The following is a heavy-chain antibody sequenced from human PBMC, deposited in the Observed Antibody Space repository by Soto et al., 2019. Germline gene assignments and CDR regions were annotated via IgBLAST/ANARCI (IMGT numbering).Heavy chain of an antibody. CDR2: LSASGATT. J-gene: IGHJ6*02. D-gene: IGHD1-26*01. CDR3: ANGLSWSQYYYYGMDV. V-gene: IGHV3-23*01. CDR1: GFTFSTYA. Sequence: EVQLLESGGGLVQPGGSLRLSCAASGFTFSTYAMTWVRQAPGKGLKWVSALSASGATTYHADSVKGRFTISRDNSENTLYLQMNSLRAEDTAVYYCANGLSWSQYYYYGMDVWGQGTTVTVSS.